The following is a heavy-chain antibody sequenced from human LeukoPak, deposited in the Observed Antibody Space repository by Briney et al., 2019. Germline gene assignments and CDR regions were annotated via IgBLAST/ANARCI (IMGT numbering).Heavy chain of an antibody. CDR3: AKEYCSSTSCLSYYYYYYGMDV. J-gene: IGHJ6*02. V-gene: IGHV3-30*18. Sequence: GRSLRLSCAASGFTFSSYGMHWVRQAPGKGLEWVAVILYDGSNKYYADSVKGRFTISRDNSKNTLYLQMNSLRAEDTAVYYCAKEYCSSTSCLSYYYYYYGMDVWGQGTTVTVSS. CDR1: GFTFSSYG. D-gene: IGHD2-2*01. CDR2: ILYDGSNK.